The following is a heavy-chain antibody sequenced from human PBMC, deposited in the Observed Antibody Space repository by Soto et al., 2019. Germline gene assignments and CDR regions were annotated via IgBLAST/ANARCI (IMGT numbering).Heavy chain of an antibody. J-gene: IGHJ4*02. CDR3: ARARGSSSWYAGIFDF. V-gene: IGHV3-53*01. CDR1: GFTVSTNY. CDR2: IYSGGST. D-gene: IGHD6-13*01. Sequence: GGSLRLSCAASGFTVSTNYMNWVRQAPGKGLEWVSVIYSGGSTYYADSVKGRFTISRDNSKNTLDLQMNSLRVEDTAVYYCARARGSSSWYAGIFDFWGQGTLVTVSS.